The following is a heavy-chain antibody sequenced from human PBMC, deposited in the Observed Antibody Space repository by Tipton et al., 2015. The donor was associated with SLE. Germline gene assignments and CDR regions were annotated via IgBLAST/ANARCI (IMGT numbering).Heavy chain of an antibody. CDR1: DDSIFTYY. D-gene: IGHD6-6*01. CDR3: ARHLGAARSPWYYFYGMDV. V-gene: IGHV4-59*08. Sequence: LRLSCTVSDDSIFTYYWSWIRQPPGKGLEWIGYTFYRGNTDYNPSPKSRVTISLDTSKNQFSLKLSSVTAADTALYFCARHLGAARSPWYYFYGMDVWGQGTTVTVSS. J-gene: IGHJ6*02. CDR2: TFYRGNT.